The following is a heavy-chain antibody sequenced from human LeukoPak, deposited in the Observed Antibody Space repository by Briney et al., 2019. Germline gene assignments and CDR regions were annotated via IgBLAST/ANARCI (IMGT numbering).Heavy chain of an antibody. CDR3: ARGITMAYFDY. CDR2: INPTSGAT. Sequence: ASVKVSCKASGYTFTGYYMYWVRQAPGQGLEWMGWINPTSGATNYAQKFQGRVTMTRDTSISTAYMELSSLRSEDTAVYYCARGITMAYFDYWGQGTLVTVSS. V-gene: IGHV1-2*02. D-gene: IGHD3-10*01. J-gene: IGHJ4*02. CDR1: GYTFTGYY.